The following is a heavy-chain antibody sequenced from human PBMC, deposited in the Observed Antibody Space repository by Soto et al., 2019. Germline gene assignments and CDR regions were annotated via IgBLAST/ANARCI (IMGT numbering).Heavy chain of an antibody. CDR1: GLTVSNAY. D-gene: IGHD3-10*01. V-gene: IGHV3-53*01. CDR2: IYDNGTT. J-gene: IGHJ6*02. CDR3: VRPLPSGRNYGLDV. Sequence: GGSLRLSCAASGLTVSNAYMAWVRQAPGMGLEWVSVIYDNGTTYYADSVKGRFTISRDTSTNTLSLQMDSLRAEDTAVYYCVRPLPSGRNYGLDVWGQGTTVTVSS.